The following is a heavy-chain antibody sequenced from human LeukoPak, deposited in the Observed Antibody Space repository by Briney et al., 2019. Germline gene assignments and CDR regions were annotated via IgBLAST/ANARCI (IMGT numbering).Heavy chain of an antibody. CDR3: AKDAHLGVAAALFDY. CDR1: GFTFSSYG. D-gene: IGHD6-13*01. V-gene: IGHV3-30*18. J-gene: IGHJ4*02. Sequence: GGSLRLSCAASGFTFSSYGMHWVRQAPGKGLEWVAVISYDGSNKYYADSVKGRFTISRDSSKNTLYLQMNSLRAEDTAVYYCAKDAHLGVAAALFDYWGQGTLVTVSS. CDR2: ISYDGSNK.